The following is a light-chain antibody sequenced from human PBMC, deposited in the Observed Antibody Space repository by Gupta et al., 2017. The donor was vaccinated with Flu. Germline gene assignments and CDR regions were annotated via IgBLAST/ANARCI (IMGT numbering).Light chain of an antibody. Sequence: KVTNSGPGSSSSIGNNYVSWDQQLPGTAPKLLIYDNNKRPAGIPDRFSGSKSGTSATLGITGLQTGDEADYYCGTWDSSLSAWVFGGGTKLTVL. J-gene: IGLJ3*02. CDR1: SSSIGNNY. V-gene: IGLV1-51*01. CDR3: GTWDSSLSAWV. CDR2: DNN.